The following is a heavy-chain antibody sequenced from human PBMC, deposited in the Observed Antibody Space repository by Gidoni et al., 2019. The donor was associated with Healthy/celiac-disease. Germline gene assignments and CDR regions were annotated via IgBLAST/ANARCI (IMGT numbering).Heavy chain of an antibody. V-gene: IGHV1-69*01. J-gene: IGHJ4*02. CDR2: IIPIFGTA. Sequence: GLEWMGGIIPIFGTANYAQKFQGRVTITAGESTSTAYMELSSLRSEDTAVYYCARVRDLSLDYWGQGTLVTVSS. CDR3: ARVRDLSLDY.